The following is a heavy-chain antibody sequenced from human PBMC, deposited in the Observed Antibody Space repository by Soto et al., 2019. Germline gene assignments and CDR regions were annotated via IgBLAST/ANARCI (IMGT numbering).Heavy chain of an antibody. D-gene: IGHD2-2*01. V-gene: IGHV4-39*07. Sequence: SETLSLTCTVSGGSISSSSYYWGWIRQPPGKGLEWIGSIYYSGSTYYNPSLKSRVTISVDTSRNQVSLKLSSVTAADSAVYFCARARYQLLHPYYYGMDVWGQGTTVTVSS. CDR1: GGSISSSSYY. J-gene: IGHJ6*02. CDR3: ARARYQLLHPYYYGMDV. CDR2: IYYSGST.